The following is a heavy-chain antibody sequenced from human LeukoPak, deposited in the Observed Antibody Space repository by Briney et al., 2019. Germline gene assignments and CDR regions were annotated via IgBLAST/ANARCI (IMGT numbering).Heavy chain of an antibody. Sequence: ASVKVSCKASGGTFSSYAISWVRQAPGQGLEWMGGIIPIFDTANYAQKFQGRVTITTNESTSTAYMEQNSLRSEDTAVYYCARVGDFCSRYRWFDPWGQGTLVTVSS. V-gene: IGHV1-69*05. J-gene: IGHJ5*02. CDR3: ARVGDFCSRYRWFDP. CDR1: GGTFSSYA. D-gene: IGHD3-3*01. CDR2: IIPIFDTA.